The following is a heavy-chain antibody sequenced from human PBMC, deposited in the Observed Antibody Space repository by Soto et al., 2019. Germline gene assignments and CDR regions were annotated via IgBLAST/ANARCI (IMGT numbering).Heavy chain of an antibody. D-gene: IGHD3-10*01. CDR2: INHSGST. Sequence: PSETLSLTCAVYGGSFSGYYWSWIRQPPGKGLEWIGEINHSGSTNYNPSLKSRVTISVDTSKNQFSLKLSSVTAADTAVYYCARGVSSGSGIRYYYYYMDVWGKGTTVTVSS. J-gene: IGHJ6*03. V-gene: IGHV4-34*01. CDR1: GGSFSGYY. CDR3: ARGVSSGSGIRYYYYYMDV.